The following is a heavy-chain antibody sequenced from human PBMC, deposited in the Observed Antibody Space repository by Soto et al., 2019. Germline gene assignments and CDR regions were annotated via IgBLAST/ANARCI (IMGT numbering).Heavy chain of an antibody. D-gene: IGHD6-6*01. CDR1: GGSISSGGYY. J-gene: IGHJ4*02. Sequence: SETLSLTCTVSGGSISSGGYYWSWIRQHPGKGLEWIGYIYYSGSTYYNPSLKSRVTISVDTSKNQFSLKLSSVTAADTAVYYCAGEQLASFDYWGQGTLVTVSS. CDR3: AGEQLASFDY. V-gene: IGHV4-31*03. CDR2: IYYSGST.